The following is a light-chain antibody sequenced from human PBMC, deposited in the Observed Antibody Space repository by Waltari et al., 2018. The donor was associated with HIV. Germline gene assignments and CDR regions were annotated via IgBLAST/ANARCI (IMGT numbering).Light chain of an antibody. Sequence: QSVLTQPPSASGTPGQRVTIPCSGSSSKVVTNYVSWYKQRPGTAPDPVIYHNNQRPLGVPDRFSGSKSGTSASLAIRGLRSEDEADYYCATWDDSLSAWLFGGGTRLSVL. V-gene: IGLV1-47*01. J-gene: IGLJ3*02. CDR3: ATWDDSLSAWL. CDR1: SSKVVTNY. CDR2: HNN.